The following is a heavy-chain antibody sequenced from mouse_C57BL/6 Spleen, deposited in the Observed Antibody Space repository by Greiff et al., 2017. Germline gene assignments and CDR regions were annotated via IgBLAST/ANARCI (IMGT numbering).Heavy chain of an antibody. CDR2: IYPGSGNT. V-gene: IGHV1-76*01. CDR1: GYTFTDYY. J-gene: IGHJ3*01. CDR3: ASGELGFAY. D-gene: IGHD3-1*01. Sequence: VKLMESGAELVRPGASVKLSCKASGYTFTDYYINWVKQRPGQGLEWIARIYPGSGNTYYNEKFKGKATLTAEKSSSTAYMQLSSLTSEDSAVYFCASGELGFAYWGQGTLVTVSA.